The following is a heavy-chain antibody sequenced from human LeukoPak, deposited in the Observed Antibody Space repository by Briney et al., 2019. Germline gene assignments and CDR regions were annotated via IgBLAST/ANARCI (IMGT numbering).Heavy chain of an antibody. Sequence: QPGGSLRLSCAASGFTFSSYSMNWVHQAPGKGREWVSYISSSSSTIYYADSVKGRFTISRDNAKNSLYLQMNSLRAEDTAVYYCARSLLPTYYYYYYMDVWGKGTTVTVSS. D-gene: IGHD2-21*02. J-gene: IGHJ6*03. V-gene: IGHV3-48*01. CDR2: ISSSSSTI. CDR3: ARSLLPTYYYYYYMDV. CDR1: GFTFSSYS.